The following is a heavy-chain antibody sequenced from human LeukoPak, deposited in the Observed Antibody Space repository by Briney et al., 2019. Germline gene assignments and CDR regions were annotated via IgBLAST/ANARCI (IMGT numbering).Heavy chain of an antibody. D-gene: IGHD5-24*01. CDR2: IIPIFGTA. J-gene: IGHJ3*02. CDR1: GGTFSSYA. CDR3: ARCRDGYNSGAFDI. Sequence: ASVKVSCKASGGTFSSYAISWVRQAPGQGLEWMGGIIPIFGTANYAQKFQGRVTITADKSTSTAYMELSSLRSEDTAVYYCARCRDGYNSGAFDIWGQGTMVTVSS. V-gene: IGHV1-69*06.